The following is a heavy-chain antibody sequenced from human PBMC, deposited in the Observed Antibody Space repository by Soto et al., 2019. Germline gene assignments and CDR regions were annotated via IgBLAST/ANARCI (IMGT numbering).Heavy chain of an antibody. D-gene: IGHD5-18*01. CDR3: ARESRTAMVTLYNWFDP. CDR2: LIPIFGTA. CDR1: GGTFSSYA. Sequence: QVQLVQSGAEVKKPGSSVKVSCKASGGTFSSYAISWVRQAPGQGLEWMGGLIPIFGTANYAQKSQGRVTITADESTSTAYMELSSLRSEDTAVYYCARESRTAMVTLYNWFDPWGQGTLVTVSS. J-gene: IGHJ5*02. V-gene: IGHV1-69*01.